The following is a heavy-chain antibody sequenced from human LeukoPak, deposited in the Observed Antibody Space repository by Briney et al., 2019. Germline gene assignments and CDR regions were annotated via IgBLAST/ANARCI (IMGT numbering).Heavy chain of an antibody. D-gene: IGHD2-2*01. CDR3: ARDWYHAIDY. CDR2: ISNSGSTK. J-gene: IGHJ4*02. CDR1: GFTFSSYE. Sequence: GGSLTLSCAASGFTFSSYEMNWIRQAPGKGLEWISYISNSGSTKYYADSVKGRFTISRDNAKNSVFLQMNSLRAEDTAVYYCARDWYHAIDYWGQGTLVTVSS. V-gene: IGHV3-48*03.